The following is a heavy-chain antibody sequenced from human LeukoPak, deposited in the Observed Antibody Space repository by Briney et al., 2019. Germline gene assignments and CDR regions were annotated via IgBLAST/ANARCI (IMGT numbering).Heavy chain of an antibody. V-gene: IGHV3-48*03. J-gene: IGHJ4*02. Sequence: GGSLRLSCVVSGFTFSSYEMNWVRQAPGQGLEWVSYISNSGSTRYYADSVKGRFTISRDNAKNSLYLQMSSLRDEDTAVYYCARDHDFALDYWGQGTLVTVSS. D-gene: IGHD1-1*01. CDR2: ISNSGSTR. CDR1: GFTFSSYE. CDR3: ARDHDFALDY.